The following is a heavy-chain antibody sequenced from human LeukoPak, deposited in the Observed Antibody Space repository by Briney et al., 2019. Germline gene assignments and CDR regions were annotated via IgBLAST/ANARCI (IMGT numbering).Heavy chain of an antibody. CDR1: GYSFNSYW. D-gene: IGHD1-20*01. V-gene: IGHV5-51*01. CDR2: IYPGDSDT. Sequence: GEPLKISRKGSGYSFNSYWIGWVRQIPGKGPELVGIIYPGDSDTRYSPSVQGQVTISADKSISTAYLQWSSLKASDTAMYYCARGGNYNWIFFDFWGQGTLVTVSS. CDR3: ARGGNYNWIFFDF. J-gene: IGHJ4*02.